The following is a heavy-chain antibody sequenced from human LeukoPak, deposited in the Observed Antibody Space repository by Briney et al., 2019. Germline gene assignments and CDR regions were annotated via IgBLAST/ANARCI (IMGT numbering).Heavy chain of an antibody. CDR2: ISWNSGSI. D-gene: IGHD4-11*01. Sequence: GGSLRLSCAASGFTFDDFAMHWVRQAPGKGLEWVSGISWNSGSIGYADSVKGRFTISRDNAKNSLYLRMNSLRAEDTALYYCAKDMGTTQYYYGMDVWGQGTTVTVSS. V-gene: IGHV3-9*01. CDR1: GFTFDDFA. CDR3: AKDMGTTQYYYGMDV. J-gene: IGHJ6*02.